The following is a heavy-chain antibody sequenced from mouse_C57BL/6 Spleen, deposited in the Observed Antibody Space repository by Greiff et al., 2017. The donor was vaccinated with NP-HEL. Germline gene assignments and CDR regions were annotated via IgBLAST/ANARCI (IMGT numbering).Heavy chain of an antibody. D-gene: IGHD2-4*01. Sequence: QVQLQQSGAELVRPGASVKLSCKASGYTFTDYYINWVKQRPGQGLEWIARIYPGSGNTYYIEKFKGKATLTAEKSSSTAYMQLSSLTSEDSAVYFCARFDYDGGFAYWGQGTLVTVSA. CDR3: ARFDYDGGFAY. CDR2: IYPGSGNT. V-gene: IGHV1-76*01. J-gene: IGHJ3*01. CDR1: GYTFTDYY.